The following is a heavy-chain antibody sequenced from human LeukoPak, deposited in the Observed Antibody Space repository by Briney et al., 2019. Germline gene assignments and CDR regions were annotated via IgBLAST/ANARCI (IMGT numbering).Heavy chain of an antibody. J-gene: IGHJ4*02. Sequence: GGSLRLSCAASGFTFDDDGMNGVRQAPGKGREWVSGINWNGGSTGYADSVKGRFTISRDNAKNSLYLQMNSLRAEDTALYYCARDLPQIEYWGQGTLVTVSS. CDR1: GFTFDDDG. CDR3: ARDLPQIEY. V-gene: IGHV3-20*04. CDR2: INWNGGST. D-gene: IGHD3-22*01.